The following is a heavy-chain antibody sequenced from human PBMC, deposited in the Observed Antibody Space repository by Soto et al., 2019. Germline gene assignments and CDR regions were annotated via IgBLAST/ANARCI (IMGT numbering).Heavy chain of an antibody. J-gene: IGHJ6*02. V-gene: IGHV1-69*04. D-gene: IGHD6-6*01. CDR3: ARDLIAARPHIFPVLVSYGMDV. CDR1: GDTFSSYT. CDR2: INPILGIA. Sequence: GASVKVSCKASGDTFSSYTISWVRQAPGQGLEWMGMINPILGIANYAQKFQGRVTVTRDTSTSTVYMELSSLRSEDTAVYYCARDLIAARPHIFPVLVSYGMDVWGQGTTVTVSS.